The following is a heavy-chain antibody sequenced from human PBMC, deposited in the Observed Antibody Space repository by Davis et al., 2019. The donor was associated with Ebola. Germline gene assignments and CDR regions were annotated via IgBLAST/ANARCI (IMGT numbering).Heavy chain of an antibody. CDR2: IYPGDSDT. CDR3: ARRGGYSGYDPYYYMDV. J-gene: IGHJ6*03. Sequence: KDFCKGAGYSFTSYWIGWVRQMPGKGLEWMGIIYPGDSDTRCSPSFQGQVTISADKSISTAYLQWSSLKASDTAMYYCARRGGYSGYDPYYYMDVWGKGTTVTVSS. D-gene: IGHD5-12*01. V-gene: IGHV5-51*01. CDR1: GYSFTSYW.